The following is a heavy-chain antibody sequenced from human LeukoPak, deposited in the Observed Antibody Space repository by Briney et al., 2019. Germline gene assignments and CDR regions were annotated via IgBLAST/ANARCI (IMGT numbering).Heavy chain of an antibody. D-gene: IGHD6-13*01. Sequence: GGSLRVSCAASGFTFSSYGMSWVRQAPGKGPEWVSTISGSGGNTYYADSVKGRFTISRDNSKNTLWLQMNSLRAEDTALYYCAKGSLGSWYFFDYWGQGTLVTVSS. CDR2: ISGSGGNT. CDR3: AKGSLGSWYFFDY. J-gene: IGHJ4*02. CDR1: GFTFSSYG. V-gene: IGHV3-23*01.